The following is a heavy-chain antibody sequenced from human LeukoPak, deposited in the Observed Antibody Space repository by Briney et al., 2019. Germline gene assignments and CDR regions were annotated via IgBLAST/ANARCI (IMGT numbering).Heavy chain of an antibody. V-gene: IGHV3-23*01. Sequence: GGSLRLSCAASGFTFDDYGMSWVRQAPGKGLEWVSAISGSGGSTYYADSVKGRFTISRDNSKNTLYLQMNSLRAEDTAVYYCAKSYALGYYFDYWGQGTLVTVSS. CDR3: AKSYALGYYFDY. J-gene: IGHJ4*02. CDR1: GFTFDDYG. CDR2: ISGSGGST.